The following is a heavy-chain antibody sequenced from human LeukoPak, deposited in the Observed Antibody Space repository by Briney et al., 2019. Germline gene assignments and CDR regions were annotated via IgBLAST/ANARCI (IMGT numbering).Heavy chain of an antibody. Sequence: GSLRLSCAAYGFTFSSYWMSWVRQAPGKGLEWVANIKQDGSEKYYVDSVKGRFTISRDNAKNSLYLQMNSLRAEDTAVYYCARDGWATSDYWGRGTLVTVSS. V-gene: IGHV3-7*01. CDR1: GFTFSSYW. CDR3: ARDGWATSDY. J-gene: IGHJ4*02. D-gene: IGHD3-10*01. CDR2: IKQDGSEK.